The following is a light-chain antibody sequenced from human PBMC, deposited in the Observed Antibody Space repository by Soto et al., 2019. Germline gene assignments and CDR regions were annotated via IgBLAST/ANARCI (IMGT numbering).Light chain of an antibody. J-gene: IGLJ1*01. CDR2: DVN. Sequence: QSALTQPPSVSGSPGQSVAISCTGTSSDIGAYNRVSWYQQPPGTAPKLMIYDVNNRPSGVPDRFSGSKSGNTASLTISGLQADDEADYYCRSFTSSNTYVFGTGPKVTVL. V-gene: IGLV2-18*02. CDR3: RSFTSSNTYV. CDR1: SSDIGAYNR.